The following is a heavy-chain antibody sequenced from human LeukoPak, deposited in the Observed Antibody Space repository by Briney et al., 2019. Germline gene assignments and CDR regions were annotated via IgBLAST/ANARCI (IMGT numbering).Heavy chain of an antibody. CDR2: VGTAGDT. J-gene: IGHJ6*02. Sequence: GGSLRLSCAASGFTFRGYDMHWVRQATGKGLEWVSGVGTAGDTYYPGSVKGRFTISRENAKNSLYLQVNSLRAGDTAVYYCVRYGYGSGRYAFGLDVWGQGTTVTVSS. D-gene: IGHD3-10*01. V-gene: IGHV3-13*01. CDR3: VRYGYGSGRYAFGLDV. CDR1: GFTFRGYD.